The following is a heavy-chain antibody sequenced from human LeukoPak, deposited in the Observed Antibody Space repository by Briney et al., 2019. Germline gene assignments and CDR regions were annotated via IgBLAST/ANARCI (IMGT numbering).Heavy chain of an antibody. J-gene: IGHJ4*02. CDR1: GYSISSYY. D-gene: IGHD3-10*01. V-gene: IGHV4-59*01. CDR2: IYYSGST. Sequence: KSSETLSLTCSVSGYSISSYYWSWIRQPPGKGLEWLGYIYYSGSTNYNPSLKSRVTISVDTSKNQFSLKLSSVTAADTAVYYCARLGSGYGSGIDYFDYWGQGTLVTVSS. CDR3: ARLGSGYGSGIDYFDY.